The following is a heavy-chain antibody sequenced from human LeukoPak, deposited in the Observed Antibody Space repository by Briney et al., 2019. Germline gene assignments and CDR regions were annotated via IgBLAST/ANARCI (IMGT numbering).Heavy chain of an antibody. CDR3: ARHRPGERRFDP. Sequence: SETLSLTCTVSGGSISSSSYYWGWIRQPPGKGLEWIGSIYYSGSTYYNPSLKSRVTISVDTSKNQFSLKLSSVTAADTAVFYCARHRPGERRFDPWGQGTLVTVSS. D-gene: IGHD3-16*01. CDR2: IYYSGST. J-gene: IGHJ5*02. V-gene: IGHV4-39*01. CDR1: GGSISSSSYY.